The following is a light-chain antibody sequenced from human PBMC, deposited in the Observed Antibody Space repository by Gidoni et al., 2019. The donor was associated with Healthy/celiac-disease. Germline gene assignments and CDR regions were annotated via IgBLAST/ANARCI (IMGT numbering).Light chain of an antibody. CDR3: QQSYSTPPLT. J-gene: IGKJ1*01. V-gene: IGKV1-39*01. Sequence: DIQMTQSPSSLSASVGDRVTITCRASQSISSYLNWYQQKPGKAPKLLIYAASSLHSGVPSRFSGSGSGTDFTLTISSLQPEDFATYYCQQSYSTPPLTFXQXTKVEIK. CDR2: AAS. CDR1: QSISSY.